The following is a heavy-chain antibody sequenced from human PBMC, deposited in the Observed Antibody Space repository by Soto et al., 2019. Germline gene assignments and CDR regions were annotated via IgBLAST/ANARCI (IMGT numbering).Heavy chain of an antibody. Sequence: AGGSLRLSCAASGFTFSSYSMNWVRQAPGKGLEWVSSISSSSYIYYADSVKGRFTISRDNAKNSLYLQMNSLRAEDTAVYYCAREVSEWGSYKGSFDYWGQGTLVTVSS. J-gene: IGHJ4*02. V-gene: IGHV3-21*01. CDR3: AREVSEWGSYKGSFDY. D-gene: IGHD1-26*01. CDR1: GFTFSSYS. CDR2: ISSSSYI.